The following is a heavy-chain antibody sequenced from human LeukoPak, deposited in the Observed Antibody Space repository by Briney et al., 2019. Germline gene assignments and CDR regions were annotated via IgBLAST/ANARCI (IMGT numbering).Heavy chain of an antibody. Sequence: SVTVSCKASGTPFSRSAISWVRQAPGQGLEWVGGVIPILGTTNYAQKFQDRVSITTDESTSTAYMEVTSLRSVDTAVYYCARDDGSATMGFDSWGQGTLVTVSS. D-gene: IGHD1-26*01. CDR3: ARDDGSATMGFDS. J-gene: IGHJ4*02. V-gene: IGHV1-69*05. CDR2: VIPILGTT. CDR1: GTPFSRSA.